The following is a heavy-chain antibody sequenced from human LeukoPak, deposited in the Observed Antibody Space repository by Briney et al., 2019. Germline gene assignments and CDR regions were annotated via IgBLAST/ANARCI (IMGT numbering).Heavy chain of an antibody. CDR3: AKSPEYNDGSGYPEAFDI. J-gene: IGHJ3*02. Sequence: GGSLRLSCAASGFTFGIYAMSWVRQSPVKGLEWVSTITRSAETTYYADSVKGRFSIFRDNSKNTLDLQMNSLTAEDTAVYYCAKSPEYNDGSGYPEAFDIWGQGTMVIVSS. V-gene: IGHV3-23*01. CDR2: ITRSAETT. CDR1: GFTFGIYA. D-gene: IGHD3-22*01.